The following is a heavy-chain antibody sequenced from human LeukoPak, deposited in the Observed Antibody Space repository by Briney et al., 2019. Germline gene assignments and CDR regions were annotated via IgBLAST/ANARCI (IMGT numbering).Heavy chain of an antibody. V-gene: IGHV3-53*01. CDR2: IYSGGST. D-gene: IGHD6-19*01. CDR3: ARENSSGWTD. Sequence: GGSLRLSCAASGFTVSSNYMTWVRQAPGKGLEWVSIIYSGGSTSYADSVKGRFTISRDNSKNTLYLQMNSLRAEDTAVYYCARENSSGWTDWGQGTLVTVSS. J-gene: IGHJ4*02. CDR1: GFTVSSNY.